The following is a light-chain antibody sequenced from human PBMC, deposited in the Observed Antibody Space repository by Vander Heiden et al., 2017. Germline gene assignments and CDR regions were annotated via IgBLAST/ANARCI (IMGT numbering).Light chain of an antibody. CDR3: QQYHNWPRT. CDR2: SAS. CDR1: QRVSSN. J-gene: IGKJ1*01. Sequence: EIVMTQSPATLSVSPGGRATLSCRASQRVSSNLAWYQQRPGQAPRYLIYSASTRATGIPARFSGSGSGTEFTLTISSLQSEDFAVYYCQQYHNWPRTFGQGTKVEIK. V-gene: IGKV3-15*01.